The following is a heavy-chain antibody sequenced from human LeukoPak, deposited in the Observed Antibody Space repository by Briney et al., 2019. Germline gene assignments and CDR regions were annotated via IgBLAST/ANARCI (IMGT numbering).Heavy chain of an antibody. J-gene: IGHJ5*02. CDR2: LYPSGST. Sequence: SETLSLTCAVYGGSFSGYYWSWIRQPPGKGLEWIGLLYPSGSTNYNPSPQSRVTMSVDTSKNQFSLKVSSVTAADTAVYYCARGSIAAVGTRWFDPWGQGTLVTVSS. D-gene: IGHD6-13*01. CDR1: GGSFSGYY. CDR3: ARGSIAAVGTRWFDP. V-gene: IGHV4-34*01.